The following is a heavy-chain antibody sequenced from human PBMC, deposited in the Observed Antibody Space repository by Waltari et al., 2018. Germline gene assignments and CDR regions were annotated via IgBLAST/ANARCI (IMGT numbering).Heavy chain of an antibody. V-gene: IGHV3-53*01. CDR2: IYTAGST. J-gene: IGHJ2*01. CDR3: ARTIAVASTWYFDL. CDR1: GFTVLGNY. Sequence: EVHLVESGGGLIQPGGSLRLSCAASGFTVLGNYLTWVRQAPGKGLEWVSVIYTAGSTYYADSVKGRFTISRDNSNNTVYLQMSGLRAADTAVYYCARTIAVASTWYFDLWGRGTLVTVSS. D-gene: IGHD6-19*01.